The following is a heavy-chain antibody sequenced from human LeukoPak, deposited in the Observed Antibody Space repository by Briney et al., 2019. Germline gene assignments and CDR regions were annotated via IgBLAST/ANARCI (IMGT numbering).Heavy chain of an antibody. Sequence: GGSLRLSCAASGFTFNNYAMHWVRQAPGKGLEWVAVISYDGSNKYYADSVKGRFTISRDKSKNTLYLQMNSLRAEDTAVYYCARDGVTSSVVYWGQGTLVTVSS. CDR3: ARDGVTSSVVY. D-gene: IGHD2-21*02. V-gene: IGHV3-30*14. CDR1: GFTFNNYA. CDR2: ISYDGSNK. J-gene: IGHJ4*02.